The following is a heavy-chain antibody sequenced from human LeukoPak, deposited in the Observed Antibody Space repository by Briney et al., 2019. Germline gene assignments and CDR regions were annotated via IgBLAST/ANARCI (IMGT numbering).Heavy chain of an antibody. CDR1: GFTFSSYS. Sequence: PGGSLRLSCAASGFTFSSYSMNWIRQPPGKGLEWIGEINHSGSTNYNPSLKGRVTISVDTSKNQFSLKLSSVTAADTAVYYCARGGIGSGSYTYWGQGTLVTVSS. D-gene: IGHD3-10*01. CDR2: INHSGST. CDR3: ARGGIGSGSYTY. J-gene: IGHJ4*02. V-gene: IGHV4-34*01.